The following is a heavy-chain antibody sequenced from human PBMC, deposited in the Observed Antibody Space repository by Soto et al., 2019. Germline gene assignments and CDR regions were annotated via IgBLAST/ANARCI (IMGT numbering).Heavy chain of an antibody. V-gene: IGHV3-7*01. J-gene: IGHJ6*03. CDR1: GFTFSSYW. CDR3: ARDEMYYYGSGSYSTYYYYYYYMDV. Sequence: EVQLVESGGGLVQPGGSLRLSCAASGFTFSSYWMSWVRQAPGKGLEWVANIKQDGSEKYYVDSVKGRFTISRDNAKNSLYLQMNSLRAEDTALYYCARDEMYYYGSGSYSTYYYYYYYMDVWGKGTTVTVSS. CDR2: IKQDGSEK. D-gene: IGHD3-10*01.